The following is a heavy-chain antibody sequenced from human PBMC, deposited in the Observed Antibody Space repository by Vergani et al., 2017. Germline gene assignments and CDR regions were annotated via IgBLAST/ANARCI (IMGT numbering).Heavy chain of an antibody. Sequence: QVQLVQSGAEVKKPGASVKVSCKASGYTFTGYYMHWVRQAPGQGLEWMGWINPNSGGTNYAQKFQGRVTISADKSISTAYLQWSSLKASDTAMYYCARQLPPRSYYYYGMDVWGQGTTITVSS. D-gene: IGHD2-2*01. J-gene: IGHJ6*02. CDR2: INPNSGGT. CDR3: ARQLPPRSYYYYGMDV. V-gene: IGHV1-2*02. CDR1: GYTFTGYY.